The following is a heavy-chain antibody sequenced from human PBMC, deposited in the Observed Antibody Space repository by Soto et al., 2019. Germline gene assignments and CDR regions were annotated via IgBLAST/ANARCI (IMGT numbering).Heavy chain of an antibody. V-gene: IGHV4-39*01. CDR2: IYYSGST. CDR3: ARTVRLGYCSGGSCYSEYGMDV. CDR1: GGSISSSSYY. Sequence: SETLSLTCTVSGGSISSSSYYWGWIRQPPGKGLEWIGSIYYSGSTYYNPSLKSRVTLSVDTSKNQFSLKLSSVTAADTAVYYCARTVRLGYCSGGSCYSEYGMDVWGQGTTVTVSS. D-gene: IGHD2-15*01. J-gene: IGHJ6*02.